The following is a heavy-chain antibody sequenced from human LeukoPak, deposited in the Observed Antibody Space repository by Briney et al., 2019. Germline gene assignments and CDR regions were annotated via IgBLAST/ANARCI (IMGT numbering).Heavy chain of an antibody. CDR3: AKPKYSGSYYLLA. CDR1: GFTFSSYG. D-gene: IGHD1-26*01. CDR2: IWYDGSNK. J-gene: IGHJ4*02. Sequence: PGRSLRPSCAPSGFTFSSYGMHWVRQAPGKGLEWVAVIWYDGSNKYYADSVKGRFTISRDNSKNTLYLQMNSLRAEDTAVYYCAKPKYSGSYYLLAWGQGTLVTVSS. V-gene: IGHV3-33*06.